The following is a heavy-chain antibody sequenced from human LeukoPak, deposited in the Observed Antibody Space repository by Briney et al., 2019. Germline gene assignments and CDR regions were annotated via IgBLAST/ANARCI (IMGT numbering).Heavy chain of an antibody. CDR2: MSYSGSG. CDR1: GGSIRNYY. D-gene: IGHD3-10*01. CDR3: ARGNGAGSYYTYSSFDY. Sequence: PAETLSLTCTVSGGSIRNYYWGWIRQPPGKRLEWIGYMSYSGSGNYNPSLKSRVTISVDTPKNQISLKLSSVTAADTALYYCARGNGAGSYYTYSSFDYWGQGILVTVSS. J-gene: IGHJ4*02. V-gene: IGHV4-59*01.